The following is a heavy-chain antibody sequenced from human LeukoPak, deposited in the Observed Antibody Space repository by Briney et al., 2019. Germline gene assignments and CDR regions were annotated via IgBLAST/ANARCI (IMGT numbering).Heavy chain of an antibody. CDR3: ATDRKGGNVPGFFDN. CDR1: GLTFRNYG. J-gene: IGHJ4*02. D-gene: IGHD3-16*01. Sequence: PGGSLRLSCEESGLTFRNYGMHWVRHVPGKGLEWVAFIWHDGSNTYYVDSVKGRFSISRDDSKNTLYLQMNSLRAEDTAVYHCATDRKGGNVPGFFDNWGQGTLVTVSS. CDR2: IWHDGSNT. V-gene: IGHV3-30*02.